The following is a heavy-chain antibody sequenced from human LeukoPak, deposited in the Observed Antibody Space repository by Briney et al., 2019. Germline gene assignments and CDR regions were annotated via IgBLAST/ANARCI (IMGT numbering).Heavy chain of an antibody. V-gene: IGHV1-2*02. J-gene: IGHJ4*02. CDR2: INPNGGDT. Sequence: ASVKVSCKASGYTFTGYYIHWVRQAPGQGLEWMGWINPNGGDTNYAQKFQGGVTMTRDTSISTAYMALSRLKYDDTAVYYCAREYYYASGNYYNRIDYWGQGTLVTVSS. D-gene: IGHD3-10*01. CDR3: AREYYYASGNYYNRIDY. CDR1: GYTFTGYY.